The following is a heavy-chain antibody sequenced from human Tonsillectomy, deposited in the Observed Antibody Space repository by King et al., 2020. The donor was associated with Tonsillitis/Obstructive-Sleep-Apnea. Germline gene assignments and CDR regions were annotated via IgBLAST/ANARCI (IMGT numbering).Heavy chain of an antibody. D-gene: IGHD3-9*01. CDR2: LYYSGST. Sequence: VQLPESGPGLVKPSETLSLTCTVSGVSISSYYWSWIRQPPGKGLEWIGYLYYSGSTNYNPSLKSRVTISVDTSKNQFSLKLSSVTAADTAGYYCARAYYDILTGYLDDAFDVWGQGTMVTVSS. CDR3: ARAYYDILTGYLDDAFDV. CDR1: GVSISSYY. J-gene: IGHJ3*01. V-gene: IGHV4-59*08.